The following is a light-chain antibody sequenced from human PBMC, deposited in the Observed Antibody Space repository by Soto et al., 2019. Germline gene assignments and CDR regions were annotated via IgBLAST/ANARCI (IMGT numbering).Light chain of an antibody. J-gene: IGKJ5*01. CDR1: QSIGNK. CDR3: QQYNNWPFS. CDR2: DVS. V-gene: IGKV3-15*01. Sequence: IVMTQSPATLSVPPGGRATLSCRASQSIGNKLAWYQHKPGQSPRLLIYDVSIRATGVPARFSGTGSETDFTLTISGLQSEDSAVYLCQQYNNWPFSFGQGTRLEI.